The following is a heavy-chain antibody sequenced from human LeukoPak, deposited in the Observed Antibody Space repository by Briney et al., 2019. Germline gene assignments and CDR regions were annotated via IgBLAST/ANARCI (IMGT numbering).Heavy chain of an antibody. CDR2: INPDSGGT. CDR1: GYTFTGYY. D-gene: IGHD5-18*01. Sequence: GASVKVSCKASGYTFTGYYIHWVRQAPGQGLEWMGWINPDSGGTNFPQKFQGRVTMTRDTSISPAYMELSRLRSDDTAVYHCARGDSYGYTSGFDYWGQGTLVTVSS. V-gene: IGHV1-2*02. CDR3: ARGDSYGYTSGFDY. J-gene: IGHJ4*02.